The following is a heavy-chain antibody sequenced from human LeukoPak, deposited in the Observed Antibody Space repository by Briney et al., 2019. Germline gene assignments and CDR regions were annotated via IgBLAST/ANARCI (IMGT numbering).Heavy chain of an antibody. D-gene: IGHD5-18*01. CDR3: AKERDTAMVTIDY. CDR2: IRYDGGNK. V-gene: IGHV3-30*02. J-gene: IGHJ4*02. Sequence: SGGSLRLPCAASGFTFSSYGMHWVRQAPGKGLEWVAFIRYDGGNKYYADSVKGRFTISRDNSKNTLYLQMNSLRAEDTAVYYCAKERDTAMVTIDYWGQGTLVTVSS. CDR1: GFTFSSYG.